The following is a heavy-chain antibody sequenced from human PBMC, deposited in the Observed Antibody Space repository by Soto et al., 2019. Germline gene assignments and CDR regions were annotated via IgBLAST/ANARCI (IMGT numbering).Heavy chain of an antibody. CDR1: GFTPTTTP. CDR2: ISGTASRT. V-gene: IGHV3-23*01. Sequence: GGSLRLSCAGSGFTPTTTPLIWVRQRPGKGLEWVTTISGTASRTYYVDSVKGRFFISRDNSKNTVTLQMNNLTVDDTAVYYCATSFRYFDNWGQGTRVTVSS. J-gene: IGHJ4*02. D-gene: IGHD3-9*01. CDR3: ATSFRYFDN.